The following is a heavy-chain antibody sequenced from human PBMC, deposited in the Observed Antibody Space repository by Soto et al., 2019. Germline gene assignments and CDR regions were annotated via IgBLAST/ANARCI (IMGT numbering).Heavy chain of an antibody. D-gene: IGHD5-12*01. J-gene: IGHJ5*02. CDR2: IIPIFGTA. CDR3: ATRADSYDYSWFDP. Sequence: PVKVSCKASGGTFSSYAISWVRQAPGQGLEWMGGIIPIFGTANYAQKFQGRVTITADESTSTAYMELSSLRSEDTAVYYCATRADSYDYSWFDPWGQGTLVTVSS. CDR1: GGTFSSYA. V-gene: IGHV1-69*13.